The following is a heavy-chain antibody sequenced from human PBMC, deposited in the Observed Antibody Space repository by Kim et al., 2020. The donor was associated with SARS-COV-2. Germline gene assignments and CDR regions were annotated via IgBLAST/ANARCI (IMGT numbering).Heavy chain of an antibody. J-gene: IGHJ6*02. CDR1: GFTFNDYA. CDR2: ISWNSGGR. Sequence: GGSLRLSCAASGFTFNDYAMHWVRQAPGKGLEWVSGISWNSGGRDYAESVKGRFTITRDNAKNSLFLQMNYLRVEDTALYYCAKENMAARRSFFYYSAMDVWGPGTAVTVSS. V-gene: IGHV3-9*01. CDR3: AKENMAARRSFFYYSAMDV. D-gene: IGHD6-6*01.